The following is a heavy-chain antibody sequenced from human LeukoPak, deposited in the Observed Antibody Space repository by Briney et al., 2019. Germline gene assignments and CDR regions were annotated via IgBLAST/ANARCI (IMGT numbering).Heavy chain of an antibody. J-gene: IGHJ4*02. V-gene: IGHV3-23*01. CDR2: ISGSGGGT. CDR3: AKRIAAAGIDY. D-gene: IGHD6-13*01. CDR1: GFTFSSYA. Sequence: GGSLRLSCAASGFTFSSYAMSWVRQAPGKGLEWVSTISGSGGGTYYADSVKGRFTISRDNSKNTLYLQMNSLRAEDTAVYYCAKRIAAAGIDYWGQGTLVTVSS.